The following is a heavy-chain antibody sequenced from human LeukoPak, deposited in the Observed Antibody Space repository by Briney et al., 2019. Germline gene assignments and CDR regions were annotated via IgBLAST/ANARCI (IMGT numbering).Heavy chain of an antibody. J-gene: IGHJ6*02. CDR2: IYYSGST. Sequence: SETLSLTCTVSGGSISSSSYYWGWIRQPPGKGLEYIGNIYYSGSTYYNPSLKSRVTISVDTSKNQFSLKLGSVTAADTAIYYCLRDKAGSFYGSGGYHFYYNGMDVWGQGTAVTVSS. CDR3: LRDKAGSFYGSGGYHFYYNGMDV. D-gene: IGHD3-10*01. CDR1: GGSISSSSYY. V-gene: IGHV4-39*07.